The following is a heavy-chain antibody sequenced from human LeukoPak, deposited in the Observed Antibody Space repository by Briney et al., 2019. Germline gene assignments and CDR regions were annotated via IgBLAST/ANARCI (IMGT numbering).Heavy chain of an antibody. V-gene: IGHV1-69*05. D-gene: IGHD6-13*01. CDR2: IIPIFGTA. CDR3: ARAGSDGRSSSNRHLDY. Sequence: ASVKVSCKASGGTFSSYAISWVRQAPGQGLEWMGGIIPIFGTANHAQKFQGRVTITTDESTSTAYMELSSLRSEDTAVYYCARAGSDGRSSSNRHLDYWGQGTLVTVSS. J-gene: IGHJ4*02. CDR1: GGTFSSYA.